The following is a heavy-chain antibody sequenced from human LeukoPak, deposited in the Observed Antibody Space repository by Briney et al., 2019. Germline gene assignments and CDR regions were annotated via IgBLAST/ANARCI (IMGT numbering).Heavy chain of an antibody. CDR3: ARGPRVKWELGGFDY. D-gene: IGHD1-26*01. CDR1: GFTFSSYS. V-gene: IGHV3-53*01. J-gene: IGHJ4*02. CDR2: IFSGGST. Sequence: GGSLRLSCAASGFTFSSYSMTWVRQAPGKGLEWVSLIFSGGSTKYADSVKGRFTISRDNSKNTLFLQMNSLRAEDTAVYYCARGPRVKWELGGFDYWGQGTLVTVSS.